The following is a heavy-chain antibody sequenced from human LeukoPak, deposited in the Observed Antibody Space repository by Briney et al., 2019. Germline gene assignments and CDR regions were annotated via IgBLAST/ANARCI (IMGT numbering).Heavy chain of an antibody. D-gene: IGHD6-13*01. CDR1: GFTFSRYS. CDR3: ARAAAGTGGIGYYFDY. Sequence: GGPLRLSCAASGFTFSRYSMDWVRQAPGKGLEWVSSISSSSSYIYYADSVKGRFTISRDNAKNSLYLQMNSLRAEDTAVYYCARAAAGTGGIGYYFDYWGQGTLVTVSS. CDR2: ISSSSSYI. J-gene: IGHJ4*02. V-gene: IGHV3-21*01.